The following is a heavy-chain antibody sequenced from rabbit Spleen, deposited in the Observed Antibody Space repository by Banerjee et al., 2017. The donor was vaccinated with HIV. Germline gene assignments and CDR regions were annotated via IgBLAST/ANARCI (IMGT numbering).Heavy chain of an antibody. CDR3: VRDSWDFNL. CDR2: ISGGSGRT. V-gene: IGHV1S45*01. D-gene: IGHD4-2*01. J-gene: IGHJ4*01. Sequence: QQQLVESGGGLVQPGGSLTLTCKASGFDFSRYGVSWVRQAPGKGLEWIACISGGSGRTWYASWAKGRFFISRISSTTVTLQMTSLTVADTATYFCVRDSWDFNLWGPGTLVTVS. CDR1: GFDFSRYG.